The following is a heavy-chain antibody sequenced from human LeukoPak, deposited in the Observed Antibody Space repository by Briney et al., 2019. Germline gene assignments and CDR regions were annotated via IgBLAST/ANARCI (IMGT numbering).Heavy chain of an antibody. D-gene: IGHD5-12*01. CDR1: GFIFSSYG. J-gene: IGHJ6*03. CDR2: IRYDGSNK. V-gene: IGHV3-30*02. CDR3: AKDTVKVTTIRRVPHYMDV. Sequence: GGSLRLSCAASGFIFSSYGMHWVRQAPGKGLEWVAFIRYDGSNKYYADSVKGRFTISRDNSKNTLYLQMNSLRAEDTAVYYCAKDTVKVTTIRRVPHYMDVWGKGTTVTISS.